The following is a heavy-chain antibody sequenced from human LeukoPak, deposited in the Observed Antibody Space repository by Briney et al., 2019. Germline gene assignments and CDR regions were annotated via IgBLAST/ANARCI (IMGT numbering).Heavy chain of an antibody. CDR1: EFTFSSYE. V-gene: IGHV3-48*03. D-gene: IGHD5-18*01. CDR2: ISGGGDTT. CDR3: ARVGRIQYFDC. J-gene: IGHJ4*02. Sequence: GGSLRLSCSASEFTFSSYEMNWVRQAPGKGLEWVSYISGGGDTTLYADSVKGRFTTSRDNAKNSLYLQLTSLRAEDTAVYYCARVGRIQYFDCWGQGTLVTVSS.